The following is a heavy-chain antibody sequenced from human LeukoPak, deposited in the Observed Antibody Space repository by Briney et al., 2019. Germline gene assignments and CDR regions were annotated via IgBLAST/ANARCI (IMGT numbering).Heavy chain of an antibody. CDR3: ARDRSGYEGIYYFDY. D-gene: IGHD5-12*01. CDR2: ISAYNGNT. CDR1: GYTFTSYG. Sequence: GASVKVSCKASGYTFTSYGISWVRQAPGQGLEWMGWISAYNGNTNYAQKFQGRVTMTRDTSISTAYMELSRLRSDDTAVYYCARDRSGYEGIYYFDYWGQGTLVTVSS. J-gene: IGHJ4*02. V-gene: IGHV1-18*01.